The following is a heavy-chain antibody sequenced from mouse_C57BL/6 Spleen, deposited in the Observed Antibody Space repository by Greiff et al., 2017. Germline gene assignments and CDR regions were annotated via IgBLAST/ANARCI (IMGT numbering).Heavy chain of an antibody. CDR2: IYPGSGST. CDR1: GYTFTSYW. J-gene: IGHJ4*01. Sequence: QVHVKQPGAELVKPGASVKMSCKASGYTFTSYWITWVKQRPGQGLEWIGDIYPGSGSTNYNEKFKSKATLTVDTSSSTAYMQLSSLTSEDSAVXYCSRSGYDYDYYAMDYWGQGTSVTVSS. CDR3: SRSGYDYDYYAMDY. V-gene: IGHV1-55*01. D-gene: IGHD2-4*01.